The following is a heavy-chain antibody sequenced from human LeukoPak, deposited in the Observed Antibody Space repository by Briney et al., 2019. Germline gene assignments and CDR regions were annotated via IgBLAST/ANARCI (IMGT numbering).Heavy chain of an antibody. CDR3: ARDFPDNSLFDL. J-gene: IGHJ4*02. CDR2: ITSTSRTI. V-gene: IGHV3-21*06. CDR1: GFNFNDYS. Sequence: PGGSLRLSCEVSGFNFNDYSMHWVRQAPGKGLEWVASITSTSRTIYYADSVQRRFIISRDNAKNTVSLEMKSLRGEDAALYYCARDFPDNSLFDLWGRGTLVSVSS. D-gene: IGHD5-24*01.